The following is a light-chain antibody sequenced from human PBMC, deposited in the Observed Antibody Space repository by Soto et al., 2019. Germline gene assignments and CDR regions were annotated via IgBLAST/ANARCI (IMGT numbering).Light chain of an antibody. V-gene: IGKV1D-12*01. CDR2: AAS. CDR3: QQADSLPIT. Sequence: DIQMTQSPSSVSASVGDRVTITCRASQVMSSWLAWYQQKPGKAPKLLIFAASTLQSGVSSRFSGSGSRTDFTLTISDLQPEDVATYYCQQADSLPITFGQGTRLEIK. J-gene: IGKJ5*01. CDR1: QVMSSW.